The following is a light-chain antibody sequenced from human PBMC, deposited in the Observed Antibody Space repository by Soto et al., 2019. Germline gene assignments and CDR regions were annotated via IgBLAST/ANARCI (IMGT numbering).Light chain of an antibody. CDR2: DVS. CDR1: SSDVGGYNY. CDR3: SSYTSSSTLV. Sequence: QSALTQPASVSGSPGQSITISCTGTSSDVGGYNYVSWYQQHLGKAPKLMIYDVSNRPSGVSNRFSGSKSGTTASLTISGLQAEDEADYYCSSYTSSSTLVFGGGTKLTVL. V-gene: IGLV2-14*01. J-gene: IGLJ3*02.